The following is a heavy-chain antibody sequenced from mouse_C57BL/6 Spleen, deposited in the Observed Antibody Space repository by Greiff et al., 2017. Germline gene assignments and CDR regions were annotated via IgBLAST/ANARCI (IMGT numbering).Heavy chain of an antibody. CDR2: ISYDGSN. D-gene: IGHD4-1*01. CDR3: ARRSWDEFAY. Sequence: DVQLQESGPGLVKPSQSLSLTCSVTGYSITSGYYWNWIRQFPGNKLEWMGYISYDGSNNYNPSLKNRISITRDTSKNQFFLKLNSVTTEDTATYYCARRSWDEFAYWGQGTLVTVSA. J-gene: IGHJ3*01. V-gene: IGHV3-6*01. CDR1: GYSITSGYY.